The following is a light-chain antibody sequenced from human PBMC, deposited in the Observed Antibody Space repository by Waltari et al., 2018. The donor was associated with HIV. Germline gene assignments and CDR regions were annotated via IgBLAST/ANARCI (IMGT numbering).Light chain of an antibody. CDR2: KDS. Sequence: SYELTQAPALSVPPGQTAKITCCGDTLSKHYVYWYQHKVGQAPVMIISKDSERISGNPTRFPASSSGNTATWIISGLLAEDEADYYCQSAHSSATIFGGGTRLTVL. V-gene: IGLV3-25*03. J-gene: IGLJ2*01. CDR1: TLSKHY. CDR3: QSAHSSATI.